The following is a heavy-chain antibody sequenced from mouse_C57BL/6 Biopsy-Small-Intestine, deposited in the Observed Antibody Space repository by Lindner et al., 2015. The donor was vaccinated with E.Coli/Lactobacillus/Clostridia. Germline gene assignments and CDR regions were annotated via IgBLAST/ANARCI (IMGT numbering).Heavy chain of an antibody. CDR1: DFNIKDYY. D-gene: IGHD6-1*01. CDR2: IDPEDGET. Sequence: VQLQESGAEVVKPGASVKLSCTASDFNIKDYYIHWVKQRTEQGLEWIGRIDPEDGETECAPKFQGKATITADTSSNTAYLQLSSLTSEDTAVYYCAPLFVYWGQGTLVTVSA. J-gene: IGHJ3*01. CDR3: APLFVY. V-gene: IGHV14-2*01.